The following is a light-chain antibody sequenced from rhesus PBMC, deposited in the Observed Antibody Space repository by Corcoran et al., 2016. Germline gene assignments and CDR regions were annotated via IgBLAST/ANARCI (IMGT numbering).Light chain of an antibody. CDR3: RQHTIYPPT. Sequence: DIQMTQSPSSLSASVGDTVTITCRASQGISRYLAWYQQKPGKAPRLLNFKASTLPSGVPSRFSGSGSGTYFTLTIRSLHPADFATYYCRQHTIYPPTFGGGTKVEIK. CDR1: QGISRY. V-gene: IGKV1-25*01. CDR2: KAS. J-gene: IGKJ4*01.